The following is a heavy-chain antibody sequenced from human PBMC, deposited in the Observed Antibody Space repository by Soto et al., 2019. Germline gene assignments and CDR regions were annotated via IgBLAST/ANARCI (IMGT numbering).Heavy chain of an antibody. D-gene: IGHD3-3*01. Sequence: ASVKVSCKGSGYTFTNYGISWVRQAPGQGLEWMGWISAYNGNTNYAQNLQGRVTMTTDTSTSTAYMELRSLRSDDTAVYYCERVDVLRFFEWLIWGQGTLVTVSS. J-gene: IGHJ4*02. CDR3: ERVDVLRFFEWLI. V-gene: IGHV1-18*04. CDR1: GYTFTNYG. CDR2: ISAYNGNT.